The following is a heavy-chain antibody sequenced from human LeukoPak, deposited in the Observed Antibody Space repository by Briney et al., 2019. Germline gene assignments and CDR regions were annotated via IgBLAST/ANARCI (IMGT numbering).Heavy chain of an antibody. CDR2: ISYDGSNK. V-gene: IGHV3-30-3*01. CDR3: ARDGVRSLGYYYGMGV. D-gene: IGHD3-10*01. J-gene: IGHJ6*02. Sequence: GGSLRLSCAASGFTFSSYAMHWVRQAPGKGLEWVAVISYDGSNKYYADSVKGRFTISRDNSKNTLYLQMNSLRAEDTAVYYCARDGVRSLGYYYGMGVWGQGTTVTVSS. CDR1: GFTFSSYA.